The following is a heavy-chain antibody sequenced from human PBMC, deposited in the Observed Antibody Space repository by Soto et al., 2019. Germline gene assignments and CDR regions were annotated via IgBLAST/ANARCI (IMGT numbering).Heavy chain of an antibody. Sequence: GGSLRLSCAASGFTVSSNYMSWVRQAPGKGLEWVSVIYSGGSTYYADSVKGRFTISRDNSKNTLYLQMNSLRAEDTAVYYCARDMTMTDAFDIWGQGTMVTVSS. J-gene: IGHJ3*02. D-gene: IGHD3-22*01. CDR3: ARDMTMTDAFDI. CDR1: GFTVSSNY. V-gene: IGHV3-53*01. CDR2: IYSGGST.